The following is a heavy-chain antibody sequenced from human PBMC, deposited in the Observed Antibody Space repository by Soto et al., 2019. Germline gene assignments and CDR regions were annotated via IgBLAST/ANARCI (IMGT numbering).Heavy chain of an antibody. J-gene: IGHJ4*02. CDR2: IWYDGSNT. CDR3: VRDLLGSGGHFDY. V-gene: IGHV3-33*01. D-gene: IGHD7-27*01. Sequence: GRSRRLSCAASGFIFSSFGMHWIRQAPGKGLEWVAHIWYDGSNTYYADSVKGRFTISRDNSRNTVYLQMNSLRAEDTAVYHCVRDLLGSGGHFDYWGQGTPVTVSS. CDR1: GFIFSSFG.